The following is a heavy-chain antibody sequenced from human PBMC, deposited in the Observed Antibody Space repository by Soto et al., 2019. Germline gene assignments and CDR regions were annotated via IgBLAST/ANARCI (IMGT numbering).Heavy chain of an antibody. D-gene: IGHD3-3*01. Sequence: PSETLSLTCTVSGGSVSSGSYYWSWIRQPPGKGLEWIGYIYYSGSTNYNPSLKSRVTISVDTSKNQFSLKLSSVTAADTAVYYCARDYNIADFWSGPSYYYYGMDVWGQGTTVTVSS. CDR1: GGSVSSGSYY. CDR3: ARDYNIADFWSGPSYYYYGMDV. V-gene: IGHV4-61*01. CDR2: IYYSGST. J-gene: IGHJ6*02.